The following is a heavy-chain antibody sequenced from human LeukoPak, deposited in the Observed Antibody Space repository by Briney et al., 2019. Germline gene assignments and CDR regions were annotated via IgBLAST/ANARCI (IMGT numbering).Heavy chain of an antibody. V-gene: IGHV3-23*01. J-gene: IGHJ5*02. CDR1: GFTFSSYA. CDR3: AGRDYLQAAAGTAENWFDP. Sequence: GGSLRLSCAASGFTFSSYAMSWVRQVPGQGLEWVSGLSSSGGTTYYIDSVKGRFIVSRDNSENTLSLQMTSLKVEDTAVYYCAGRDYLQAAAGTAENWFDPWGQGTLVTVSS. D-gene: IGHD6-13*01. CDR2: LSSSGGTT.